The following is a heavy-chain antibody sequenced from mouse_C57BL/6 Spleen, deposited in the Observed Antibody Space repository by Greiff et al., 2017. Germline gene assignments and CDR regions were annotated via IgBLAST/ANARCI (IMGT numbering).Heavy chain of an antibody. CDR1: GYAFSSYW. CDR2: IYPGDGDT. D-gene: IGHD1-1*01. Sequence: QVQLQQSGAELVKPGASVKISCKASGYAFSSYWMNWVKQRPGKGLEWIGQIYPGDGDTNYNGKFKGKATLTADKSSSTAYMPLSSLTSGDSAVYFCARGGTVVEGVDYWGQGTSVTVSS. J-gene: IGHJ4*01. V-gene: IGHV1-80*01. CDR3: ARGGTVVEGVDY.